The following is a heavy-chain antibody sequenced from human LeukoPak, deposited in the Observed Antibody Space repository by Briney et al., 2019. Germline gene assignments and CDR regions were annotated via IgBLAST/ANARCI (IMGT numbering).Heavy chain of an antibody. CDR2: IHHSVSP. D-gene: IGHD1-26*01. V-gene: IGHV4-59*01. CDR1: GDSISNYF. J-gene: IGHJ4*02. CDR3: ARDIRMVGATHYFDY. Sequence: SETLSLTCTVSGDSISNYFWSSLRQPPGKGLEWIGCIHHSVSPTYNPTLRSRVTISVDTSKNQFSLKVNSVTAADTAVYYCARDIRMVGATHYFDYWGQGTLVTVSS.